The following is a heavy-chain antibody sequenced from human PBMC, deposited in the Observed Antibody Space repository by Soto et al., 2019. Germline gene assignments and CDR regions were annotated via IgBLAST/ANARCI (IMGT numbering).Heavy chain of an antibody. J-gene: IGHJ6*02. CDR2: INVDGTET. V-gene: IGHV3-74*01. CDR3: ARDKAVLLTNYGMAV. CDR1: RFTFGSYW. Sequence: PGGSLRLSCTAPRFTFGSYWMHWVRQAPGKGLVWVSDINVDGTETWYADSVKGRFTISRDNDKKTLYLHMTGLRVDDTGVYYCARDKAVLLTNYGMAVWGQGITVTVSS.